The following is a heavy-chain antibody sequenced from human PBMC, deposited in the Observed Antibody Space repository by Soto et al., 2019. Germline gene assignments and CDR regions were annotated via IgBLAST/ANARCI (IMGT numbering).Heavy chain of an antibody. CDR2: ISGSGGGT. V-gene: IGHV3-23*01. Sequence: VHLLESGGGLVQPGGSLRLSCAASGFRFSTYVMAWVRQAPGKGLEWVSAISGSGGGTYYADSVMGRFSISRDNSNNTLYLQMNGLRAEDTAVYFCAKDKDIWSGRRGDFDSWGQGTRVTVSS. CDR1: GFRFSTYV. D-gene: IGHD3-3*01. J-gene: IGHJ4*02. CDR3: AKDKDIWSGRRGDFDS.